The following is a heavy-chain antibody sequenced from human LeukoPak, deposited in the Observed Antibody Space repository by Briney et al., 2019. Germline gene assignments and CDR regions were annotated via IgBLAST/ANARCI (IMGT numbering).Heavy chain of an antibody. Sequence: GGSLRLSCAASGFTFSDYAMHWVRQAPGKGLEWVALIRYDGNTKYYADSVKGRFTISRDNSKNTLFLQMNSLRGEDTAVFYCAKGAYYYGSGRANQPLLDYWGQGTLVTVSS. CDR1: GFTFSDYA. CDR3: AKGAYYYGSGRANQPLLDY. CDR2: IRYDGNTK. D-gene: IGHD3-10*01. V-gene: IGHV3-30*02. J-gene: IGHJ4*02.